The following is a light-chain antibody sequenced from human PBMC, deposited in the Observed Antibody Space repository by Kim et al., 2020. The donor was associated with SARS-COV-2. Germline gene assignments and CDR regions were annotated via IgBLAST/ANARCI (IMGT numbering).Light chain of an antibody. CDR3: QKYNTAPWT. Sequence: ASVGDRGTITCRASQGIATYLAWYQQKPGKAPKLLIYAASTLQSGVPSRFTGSGSGTDFALTISSLQPEDVATYYCQKYNTAPWTFGPGTKVDIK. CDR2: AAS. J-gene: IGKJ1*01. CDR1: QGIATY. V-gene: IGKV1-27*01.